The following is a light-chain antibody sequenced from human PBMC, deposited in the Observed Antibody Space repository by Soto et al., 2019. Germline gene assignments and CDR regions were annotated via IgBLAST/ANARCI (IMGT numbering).Light chain of an antibody. CDR2: GAS. J-gene: IGKJ5*01. CDR3: QQRSDWPPKIT. V-gene: IGKV3-15*01. Sequence: EIVMTQSPATLSVSPGERATLSCRSSRSVSSNLAWYQQKPGQAPRLLIYGASTRATGIPARFSGSGSGTEFTLTISSLEPEDFAVYYCQQRSDWPPKITFGQGTRLEIK. CDR1: RSVSSN.